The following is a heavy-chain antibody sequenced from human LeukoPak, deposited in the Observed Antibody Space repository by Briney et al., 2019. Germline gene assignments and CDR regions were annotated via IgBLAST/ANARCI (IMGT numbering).Heavy chain of an antibody. D-gene: IGHD6-6*01. CDR1: GGSISSGGYY. V-gene: IGHV4-31*03. J-gene: IGHJ5*02. CDR3: ARVVSRGSYNWFDP. CDR2: IYYSGST. Sequence: SQTLSLTCTVSGGSISSGGYYWSWIRQHPGTGLEWIVYIYYSGSTYYNPSLKSRVTISVDTSKNQFSLKLSSVTAADTAVYYCARVVSRGSYNWFDPWGQGTLVTVSS.